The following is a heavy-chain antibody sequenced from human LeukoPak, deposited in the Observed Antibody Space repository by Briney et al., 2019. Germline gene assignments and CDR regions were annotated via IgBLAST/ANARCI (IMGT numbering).Heavy chain of an antibody. Sequence: ASVKVSCKASGYTFTSYGISWVRQGPGQGLEWMGWISAYNGNTNYAQKLQGRVTMTTDTSTSTAYMELRSLRSDDTAVYYCARDRGTVATQVSPDYWGQGTLVTVSS. CDR1: GYTFTSYG. CDR3: ARDRGTVATQVSPDY. J-gene: IGHJ4*02. CDR2: ISAYNGNT. D-gene: IGHD5-12*01. V-gene: IGHV1-18*01.